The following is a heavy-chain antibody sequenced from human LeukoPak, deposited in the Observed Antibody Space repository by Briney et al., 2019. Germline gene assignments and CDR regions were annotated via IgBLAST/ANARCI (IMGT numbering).Heavy chain of an antibody. J-gene: IGHJ3*02. D-gene: IGHD3-22*01. CDR1: GFAFSNFG. V-gene: IGHV3-30-3*01. CDR3: AREGYYAFDI. Sequence: GGSLRLSCAASGFAFSNFGIHWVRQAPGKGLEWVALISHDGSNQYYPDSVKGRFTISRDNSENTLSLHMNSLRAEDTAMYYCAREGYYAFDIWGQGAMVTVSS. CDR2: ISHDGSNQ.